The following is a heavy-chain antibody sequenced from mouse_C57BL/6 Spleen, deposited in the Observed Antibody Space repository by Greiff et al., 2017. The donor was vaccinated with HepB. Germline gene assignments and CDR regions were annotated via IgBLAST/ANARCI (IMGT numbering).Heavy chain of an antibody. CDR3: ARPIYDGYFAY. J-gene: IGHJ3*01. CDR2: IRNKANGYTT. CDR1: GFTFTDYY. D-gene: IGHD2-3*01. V-gene: IGHV7-3*01. Sequence: EVKVVESGGGLVQPGGSLSLSCAASGFTFTDYYMSWVRQPPGKALEWLGFIRNKANGYTTEYSASVKGRFTISRDNSQSILYLQMNALRAEDSATYYCARPIYDGYFAYWGQGTLVTVSA.